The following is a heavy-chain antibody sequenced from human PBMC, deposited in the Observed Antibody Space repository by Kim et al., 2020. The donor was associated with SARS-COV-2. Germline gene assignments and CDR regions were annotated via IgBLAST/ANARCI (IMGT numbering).Heavy chain of an antibody. V-gene: IGHV3-49*03. D-gene: IGHD3-10*01. J-gene: IGHJ4*02. Sequence: GGSLRLSCTASGFTFGDYAMSWFRQAPGKGLEWVGFIRSKAYGGTTEYAASVKGRFTISRDDSKSIAYLQMNSLKTEDTAVYYCTRELNGYGSRPLDYWGQGTLVTVSS. CDR1: GFTFGDYA. CDR3: TRELNGYGSRPLDY. CDR2: IRSKAYGGTT.